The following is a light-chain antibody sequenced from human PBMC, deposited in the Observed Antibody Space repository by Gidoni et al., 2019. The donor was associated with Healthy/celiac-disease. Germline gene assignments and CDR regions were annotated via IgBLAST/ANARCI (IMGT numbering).Light chain of an antibody. Sequence: GTINCKSSQSVLYSSNNKNYLAWYQQKPGQPPKLLIYWASTRESGVPDRFSGSGSGTDFTLTISSLQAEDVAVYYCQQYYSTPSWTFGQGTKVEIK. V-gene: IGKV4-1*01. J-gene: IGKJ1*01. CDR3: QQYYSTPSWT. CDR2: WAS. CDR1: QSVLYSSNNKNY.